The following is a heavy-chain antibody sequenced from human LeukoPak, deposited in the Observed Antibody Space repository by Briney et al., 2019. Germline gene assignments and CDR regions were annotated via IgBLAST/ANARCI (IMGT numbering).Heavy chain of an antibody. Sequence: PGGSLGLSCAASGFTFSSYWMYWVRQAPGKGLEWVAVISYDGSNKYYADSVKGRFTISRDNSKNTLYLQMNSLRAEDTAVYYCASTGYTTVYWGQGTLVTVSS. J-gene: IGHJ4*02. V-gene: IGHV3-30*03. CDR2: ISYDGSNK. D-gene: IGHD1-1*01. CDR1: GFTFSSYW. CDR3: ASTGYTTVY.